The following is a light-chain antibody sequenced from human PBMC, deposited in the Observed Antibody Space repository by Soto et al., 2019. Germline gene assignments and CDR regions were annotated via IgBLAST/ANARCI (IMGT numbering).Light chain of an antibody. Sequence: EIVLTQSPATLSLSPGERDTLSCRASLSVSSYLAWYQQKPGQSPRLLIYDASNRATVIPARFSGSGSGTDFTLTISSLEPEDFAVYYCQQRSNWPTFGGGTKVDIK. CDR1: LSVSSY. V-gene: IGKV3-11*01. CDR3: QQRSNWPT. J-gene: IGKJ4*01. CDR2: DAS.